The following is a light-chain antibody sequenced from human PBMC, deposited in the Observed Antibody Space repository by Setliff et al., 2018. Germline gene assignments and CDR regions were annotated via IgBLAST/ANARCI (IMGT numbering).Light chain of an antibody. CDR1: SSDVGSYNL. CDR2: EVS. V-gene: IGLV2-23*02. Sequence: QSALTQPASVSGSPGQSITISCTGTSSDVGSYNLVSRYQQHPGKAPKLMIYEVSKRPSGVSNRFSGSKSGNTASLTISGLQAEDEADYYCCSYAGSIPYVFGTGTKVTVL. CDR3: CSYAGSIPYV. J-gene: IGLJ1*01.